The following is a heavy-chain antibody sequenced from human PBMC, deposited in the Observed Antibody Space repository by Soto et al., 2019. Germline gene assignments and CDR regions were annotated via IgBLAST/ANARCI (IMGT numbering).Heavy chain of an antibody. Sequence: ASVKVSCKASGYTFTSYGISWVRQAPGQGLEWMGGISADNGNTNQAQTLQGRVTMTTDTTTSTAYMELRSLRSDDTAVYYCARGVEMAIYYYGMDVWGQGTTVTVSS. D-gene: IGHD2-21*01. CDR1: GYTFTSYG. J-gene: IGHJ6*02. CDR2: ISADNGNT. V-gene: IGHV1-18*01. CDR3: ARGVEMAIYYYGMDV.